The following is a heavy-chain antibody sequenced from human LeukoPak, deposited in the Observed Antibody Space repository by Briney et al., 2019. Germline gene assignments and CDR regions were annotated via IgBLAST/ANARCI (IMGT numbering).Heavy chain of an antibody. J-gene: IGHJ4*02. V-gene: IGHV4-38-2*02. CDR1: GYSINSGYY. CDR2: IYHSGTT. D-gene: IGHD3-22*01. CDR3: VRDENSGYGTLDY. Sequence: PSETLSLTCTVSGYSINSGYYWGWIRQPPGKGLKWIGSIYHSGTTYNNPSLKSRVSISVDTSKNQFSLNLDSVTAADTAVYYCVRDENSGYGTLDYWGQGSLVTVSS.